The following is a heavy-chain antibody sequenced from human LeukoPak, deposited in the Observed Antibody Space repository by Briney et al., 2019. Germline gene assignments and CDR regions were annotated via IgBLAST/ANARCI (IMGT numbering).Heavy chain of an antibody. V-gene: IGHV3-21*01. D-gene: IGHD1-14*01. CDR3: ARGTRNPRLRSRWFDP. Sequence: GGSLRLSCAASGFTFSSYSMDWVRQAPGKGLEWVSSISTSSSYIYYADSVKGRFTISRDNAKNSLYLQMNNLRAGDTAVYYCARGTRNPRLRSRWFDPWGQGTLVTVSS. J-gene: IGHJ5*02. CDR1: GFTFSSYS. CDR2: ISTSSSYI.